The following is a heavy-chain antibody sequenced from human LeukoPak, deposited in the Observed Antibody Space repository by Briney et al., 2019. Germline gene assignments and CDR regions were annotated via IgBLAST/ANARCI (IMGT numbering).Heavy chain of an antibody. Sequence: ASVKVSCKASGYTFTSYGISWVRQAPGQGLEWMGWISAYNGNTNYAQKLQGRVTMTTDTSTSKAYMELRSLRSDDTAVYYCASGDCTNGVCYTAGGYDYWGQGTLVTVSS. V-gene: IGHV1-18*01. D-gene: IGHD2-8*01. J-gene: IGHJ4*02. CDR2: ISAYNGNT. CDR1: GYTFTSYG. CDR3: ASGDCTNGVCYTAGGYDY.